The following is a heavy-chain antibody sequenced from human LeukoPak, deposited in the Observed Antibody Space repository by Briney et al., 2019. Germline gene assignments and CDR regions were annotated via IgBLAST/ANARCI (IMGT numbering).Heavy chain of an antibody. CDR3: ATGGDYSNYTPFDY. Sequence: PSETLSLTCTVSGGSISSGNFYWSWIRQHPGKGLEWIGYIHYSGSTSYNPSLKSRVTISVDTSKNQSSLKLSSVTAADTAVYYCATGGDYSNYTPFDYWGQGTLVTVSS. CDR1: GGSISSGNFY. CDR2: IHYSGST. D-gene: IGHD4-11*01. V-gene: IGHV4-31*03. J-gene: IGHJ4*02.